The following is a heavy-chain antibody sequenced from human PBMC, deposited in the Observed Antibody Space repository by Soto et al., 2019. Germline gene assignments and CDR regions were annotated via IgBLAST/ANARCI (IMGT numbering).Heavy chain of an antibody. V-gene: IGHV3-30-3*01. D-gene: IGHD6-19*01. CDR1: GFTFSSYA. J-gene: IGHJ6*02. CDR3: ARDRKGGSGWWESRDYYYYYGMDV. Sequence: QVQLVESGGGVVQPGRSLRLSCAASGFTFSSYAMHWVRQAPGKGLEWVAVISYDGSNKYYADSVKGRFTISRDNSKNTLXXQXNXXRAEDTAVYYCARDRKGGSGWWESRDYYYYYGMDVWGQGTTVTVSS. CDR2: ISYDGSNK.